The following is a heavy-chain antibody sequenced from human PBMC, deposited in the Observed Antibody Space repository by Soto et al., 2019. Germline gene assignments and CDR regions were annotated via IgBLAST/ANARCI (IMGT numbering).Heavy chain of an antibody. CDR2: INHSGST. CDR3: ARGIRWLNYYYYGMDV. V-gene: IGHV4-34*01. D-gene: IGHD5-12*01. Sequence: SETLSLTCAVYGGSFSGYYWSWIRQPPGKGLEWIGEINHSGSTNYSPSLKSRVTISVDTSKNQFSLKLSSVTAADTAVYYCARGIRWLNYYYYGMDVWGQGTTVTVSS. J-gene: IGHJ6*02. CDR1: GGSFSGYY.